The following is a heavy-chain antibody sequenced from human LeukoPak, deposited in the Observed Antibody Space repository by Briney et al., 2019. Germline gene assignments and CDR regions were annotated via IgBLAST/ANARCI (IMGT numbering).Heavy chain of an antibody. D-gene: IGHD6-19*01. J-gene: IGHJ6*02. V-gene: IGHV4-59*08. CDR3: ARKGNSSGWYQGYYYYYYGMDV. Sequence: PSETLSLTCTVSGGSISSYYWSWIRQPPGKGLGWIGYIYYSGSTNYNPSLKSRVTISVDTSKNQFSLKLSSVTAADTAVYYCARKGNSSGWYQGYYYYYYGMDVWGQGTTVTVSS. CDR2: IYYSGST. CDR1: GGSISSYY.